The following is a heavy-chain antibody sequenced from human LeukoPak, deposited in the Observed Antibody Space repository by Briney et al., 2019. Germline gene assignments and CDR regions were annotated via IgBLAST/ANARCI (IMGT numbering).Heavy chain of an antibody. V-gene: IGHV5-51*01. CDR3: ARLRSHYDILTGLNWFDP. CDR2: IYPGDSDT. D-gene: IGHD3-9*01. J-gene: IGHJ5*02. CDR1: GYSFTSYW. Sequence: GESLKISCKGSGYSFTSYWIGWVRQMPGKGLEWMGIIYPGDSDTRYSPSFQGQVTISADKSISTAYLQWSSLKASDTAMYYCARLRSHYDILTGLNWFDPWGQGTLVTVSS.